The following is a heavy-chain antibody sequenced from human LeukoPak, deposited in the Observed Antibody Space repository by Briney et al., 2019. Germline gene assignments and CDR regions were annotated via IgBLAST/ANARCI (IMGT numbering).Heavy chain of an antibody. Sequence: PGGSLRLSCAASGFTFSSYAMHWVRQAPGKGLEWVAVISYDGSNKYYADSVKGRFTISRDNSKNTLYLQMNSLRAEVTAVYYCARDLFPHGGGVTSNSRAGVVTVWGQGPTVTVSS. J-gene: IGHJ6*02. CDR1: GFTFSSYA. V-gene: IGHV3-30*04. D-gene: IGHD3-16*01. CDR2: ISYDGSNK. CDR3: ARDLFPHGGGVTSNSRAGVVTV.